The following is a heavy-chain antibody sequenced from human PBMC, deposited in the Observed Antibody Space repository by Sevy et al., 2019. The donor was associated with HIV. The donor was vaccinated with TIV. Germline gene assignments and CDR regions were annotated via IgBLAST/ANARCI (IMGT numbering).Heavy chain of an antibody. V-gene: IGHV3-48*03. CDR1: GFTFSNDE. D-gene: IGHD3-22*01. J-gene: IGHJ4*02. CDR3: ARVGASSGYWGYFDY. CDR2: ISTSGSII. Sequence: GGSLRLSCAASGFTFSNDEMNWVLQAPGKELEWLSYISTSGSIIYYADSVKGRFTISRDNAKNSLYLQMNSLRAEDTAIYYCARVGASSGYWGYFDYWGQGTLVTVSS.